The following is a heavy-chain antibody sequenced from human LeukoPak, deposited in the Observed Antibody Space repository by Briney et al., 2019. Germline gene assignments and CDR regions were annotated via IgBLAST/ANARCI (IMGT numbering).Heavy chain of an antibody. CDR2: IWYDGSNK. V-gene: IGHV3-33*01. CDR1: GFTFSSYG. Sequence: GGSLRLSCAASGFTFSSYGVHWVRQAPGKGLEWVAVIWYDGSNKYYADSVKGRFTISRDNSKNTLHLQMNSLRAEDTAVYYCARDGVLAVGRGAPLDYWGQGTLVTVSS. CDR3: ARDGVLAVGRGAPLDY. D-gene: IGHD6-13*01. J-gene: IGHJ4*02.